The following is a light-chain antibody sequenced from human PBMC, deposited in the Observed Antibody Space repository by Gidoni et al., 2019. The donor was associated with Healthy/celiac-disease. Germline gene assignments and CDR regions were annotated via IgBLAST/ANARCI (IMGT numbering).Light chain of an antibody. Sequence: GSPGQSITISCTGTSSDVGSYNLVSWYQQHPGKAPKLMIYEGSKRPSGVSNRFSGSKSGNTASLTISGLQTEDEADYYCCSYAGSSTFNVVFGGGTKLTVL. CDR2: EGS. CDR1: SSDVGSYNL. V-gene: IGLV2-23*03. J-gene: IGLJ2*01. CDR3: CSYAGSSTFNVV.